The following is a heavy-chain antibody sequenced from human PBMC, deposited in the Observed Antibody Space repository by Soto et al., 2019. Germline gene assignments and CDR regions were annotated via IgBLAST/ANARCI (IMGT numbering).Heavy chain of an antibody. J-gene: IGHJ6*02. CDR1: GGSISSGYC. V-gene: IGHV4-31*11. Sequence: LSLASAVPGGSISSGYCWSWIRPHPVRGLECIGYIYYSGNTYYNPTLKSRVSISLDTSKRQFSLKLDSVTAADTAVYYRARDDTVELGVPNSIDVWGQGTTVTVS. D-gene: IGHD2-15*01. CDR2: IYYSGNT. CDR3: ARDDTVELGVPNSIDV.